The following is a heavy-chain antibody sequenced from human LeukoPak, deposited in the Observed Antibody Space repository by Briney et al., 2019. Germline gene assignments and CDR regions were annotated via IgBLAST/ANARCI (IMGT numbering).Heavy chain of an antibody. CDR2: INHSGST. J-gene: IGHJ4*02. V-gene: IGHV4-39*01. CDR1: GGSISSGSYY. D-gene: IGHD5-12*01. Sequence: PSETLSLTCTVSGGSISSGSYYWSWIRQPPGKGLEWIGEINHSGSTNYNPSLKSRVTISVDTSKNQFSLKLSSVTAADTAVYYCARHEIVATRTLDYWGQGTLVTVSS. CDR3: ARHEIVATRTLDY.